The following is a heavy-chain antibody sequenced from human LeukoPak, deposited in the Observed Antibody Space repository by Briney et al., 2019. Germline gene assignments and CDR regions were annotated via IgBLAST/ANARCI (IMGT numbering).Heavy chain of an antibody. CDR2: IIPIFGTA. CDR3: ASSYNHYYYYYGMDV. Sequence: SVKVSCKASGYTFTSYYMHWVRQAPGQGLEWMGGIIPIFGTANYAQKFQGRVTITADESTSTAYMELSSLRSEDTAVYYCASSYNHYYYYYGMDVWGQGTTVTVSS. D-gene: IGHD1-14*01. V-gene: IGHV1-69*13. CDR1: GYTFTSYY. J-gene: IGHJ6*02.